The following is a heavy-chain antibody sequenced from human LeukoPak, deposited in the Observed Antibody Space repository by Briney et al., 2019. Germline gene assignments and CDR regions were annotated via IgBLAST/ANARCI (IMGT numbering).Heavy chain of an antibody. D-gene: IGHD3-3*01. CDR2: IITILGIA. CDR1: GYTFTSYG. V-gene: IGHV1-69*04. CDR3: ARISSYDFWSGYFG. J-gene: IGHJ4*02. Sequence: SVKVSCKASGYTFTSYGISWVRQAPGQGLEWMGRIITILGIANYAQKFQGRVTITADKSTSTAYMELSSLRSEDTAVYYCARISSYDFWSGYFGWGQGTLVTVSS.